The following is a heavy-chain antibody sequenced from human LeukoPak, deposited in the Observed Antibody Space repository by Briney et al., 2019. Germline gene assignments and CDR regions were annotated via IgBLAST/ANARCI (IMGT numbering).Heavy chain of an antibody. CDR2: ISGSGGST. D-gene: IGHD2-21*02. CDR1: GFTFSSYA. J-gene: IGHJ4*02. CDR3: ARNRDFDTFDY. Sequence: PGGSLRLSCAASGFTFSSYAMSWVRQAPGKGLEWVSAISGSGGSTYYADSVRGRFTISRDNARNSLYLQMNSLSPEDTAIYYCARNRDFDTFDYWGQGVLVTVSS. V-gene: IGHV3-23*01.